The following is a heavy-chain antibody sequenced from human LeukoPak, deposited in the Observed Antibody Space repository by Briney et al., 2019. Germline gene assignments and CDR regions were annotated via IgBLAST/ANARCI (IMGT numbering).Heavy chain of an antibody. CDR3: ARGDSSATSRTAYDY. Sequence: PGGSLRLSCAASGFTFSSYDMHWVRQATGKGLEWDSAIGTAGDTYYPGSVKGRFTISRENAKNSLYLQMNSLRAGDTAVYYCARGDSSATSRTAYDYWGQGTLVTVSS. CDR2: IGTAGDT. V-gene: IGHV3-13*01. CDR1: GFTFSSYD. D-gene: IGHD3-22*01. J-gene: IGHJ4*02.